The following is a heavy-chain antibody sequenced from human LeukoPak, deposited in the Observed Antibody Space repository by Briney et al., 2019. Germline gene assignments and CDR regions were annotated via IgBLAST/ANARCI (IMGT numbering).Heavy chain of an antibody. CDR1: GGSISSYY. D-gene: IGHD3-10*01. V-gene: IGHV4-59*12. Sequence: KSSETLSLTCTVSGGSISSYYWSWIRQPPGKGLEWIGYIYYSGSTYYNPSLKSRVTISVDTSKNQFSLKLSSVTAADTAVYYCARAPYPDYYGSGSYSFGGFDYWGQGTLVTVSS. J-gene: IGHJ4*02. CDR3: ARAPYPDYYGSGSYSFGGFDY. CDR2: IYYSGST.